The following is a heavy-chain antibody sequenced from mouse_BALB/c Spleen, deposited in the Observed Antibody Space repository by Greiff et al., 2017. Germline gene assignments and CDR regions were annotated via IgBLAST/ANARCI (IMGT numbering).Heavy chain of an antibody. D-gene: IGHD1-1*01. Sequence: EVQGVESGGGLVKPGGSLKLSCAASGFTFSDYYMYWVRQTPEKRLEWVATISDGGSYTYYPDSVKGRFTISRDNAKNNLYLQMSSLKSEDTAMYYCARGSPLLLREYYFDYWGQGTTLTVSS. V-gene: IGHV5-4*02. J-gene: IGHJ2*01. CDR2: ISDGGSYT. CDR1: GFTFSDYY. CDR3: ARGSPLLLREYYFDY.